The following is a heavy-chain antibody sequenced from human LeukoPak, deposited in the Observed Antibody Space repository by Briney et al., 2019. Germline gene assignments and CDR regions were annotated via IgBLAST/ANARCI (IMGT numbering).Heavy chain of an antibody. CDR3: ARGVGIAVAGFVDY. CDR1: GGSFSGYY. D-gene: IGHD6-19*01. V-gene: IGHV4-34*01. J-gene: IGHJ4*02. Sequence: SETLSLTCAVYGGSFSGYYWSWIRQPPGKGLEWIGEINHSGSTNYNPSLKSRVTISVDTSKNQFSLKLSSVTAADTAVYYCARGVGIAVAGFVDYWGQGTLVTVSS. CDR2: INHSGST.